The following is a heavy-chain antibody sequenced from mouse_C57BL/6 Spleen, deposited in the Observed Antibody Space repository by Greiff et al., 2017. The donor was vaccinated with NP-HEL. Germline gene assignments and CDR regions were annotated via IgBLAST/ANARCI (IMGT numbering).Heavy chain of an antibody. Sequence: VQLQQSGAELVRPGASVTLSCKASGYTFTDYEMHWVKQTPVHGLEWIGAIDPETGGTAYNQKFKGKAILTADKSSSTAYMELRSLTSEDSAVYYCTRLGDDYDGGAWFAYWGQGTLVTVSA. CDR3: TRLGDDYDGGAWFAY. CDR1: GYTFTDYE. D-gene: IGHD2-4*01. CDR2: IDPETGGT. V-gene: IGHV1-15*01. J-gene: IGHJ3*01.